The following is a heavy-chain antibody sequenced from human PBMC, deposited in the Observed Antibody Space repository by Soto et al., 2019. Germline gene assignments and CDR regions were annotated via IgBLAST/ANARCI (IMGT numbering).Heavy chain of an antibody. J-gene: IGHJ6*02. CDR1: CI. CDR3: ASVLSFRQKHDGMAV. V-gene: IGHV4-30-4*01. D-gene: IGHD2-15*01. Sequence: CISSWVRQAPGKGLEWIGNIYYSGNTYYNPSLKSRLIISIDTSKNQVSQKLSSLTAADTSVYYCASVLSFRQKHDGMAVWG. CDR2: IYYSGNT.